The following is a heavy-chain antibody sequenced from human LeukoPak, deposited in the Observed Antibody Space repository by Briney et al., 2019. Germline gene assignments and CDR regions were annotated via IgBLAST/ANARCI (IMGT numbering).Heavy chain of an antibody. D-gene: IGHD5-12*01. CDR1: GGSISSYY. CDR3: ARASGYAEVEY. Sequence: SETLCLTCTVSGGSISSYYWSWIRQPPGKGLEWIGYIYYSGSTNYNPSLKSRVTISVDTSKNQFSLKLSSVTAADTAVYYCARASGYAEVEYWGQGTLVTVSS. CDR2: IYYSGST. J-gene: IGHJ4*02. V-gene: IGHV4-59*01.